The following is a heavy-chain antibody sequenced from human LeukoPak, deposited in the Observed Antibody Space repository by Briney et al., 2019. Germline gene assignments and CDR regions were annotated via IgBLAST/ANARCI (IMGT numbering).Heavy chain of an antibody. CDR2: IIPIFGTA. V-gene: IGHV1-69*13. D-gene: IGHD2-15*01. CDR3: ARHCSGGSCYFLSNWFDP. J-gene: IGHJ5*02. CDR1: RGTFSSYA. Sequence: GASVKVSCKASRGTFSSYAISWVRQAPGQGLEWMGGIIPIFGTANYAQKFQGRVTITADESTSTAYMELSSLRSEDTAVYYCARHCSGGSCYFLSNWFDPWGQGTLVTVSS.